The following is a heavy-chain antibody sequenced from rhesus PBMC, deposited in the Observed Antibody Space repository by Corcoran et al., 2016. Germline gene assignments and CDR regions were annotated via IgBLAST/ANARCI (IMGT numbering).Heavy chain of an antibody. J-gene: IGHJ5-2*02. V-gene: IGHV4-147*01. Sequence: QVQLQESGPGLVKPSETLSLTCTVSGISITTNYWTWIRQSPGKGLEWIGYVSGSIGSTSYNPSLNSRVTISKDTSENQFYLRLNSMTAADTAVYYCARDAVSLDVWGRGLLVTVSS. CDR1: GISITTNY. CDR2: VSGSIGST. CDR3: ARDAVSLDV.